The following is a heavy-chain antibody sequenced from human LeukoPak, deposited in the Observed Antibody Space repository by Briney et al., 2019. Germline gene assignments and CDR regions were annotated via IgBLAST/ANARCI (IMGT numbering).Heavy chain of an antibody. D-gene: IGHD3-16*01. V-gene: IGHV4-39*01. J-gene: IGHJ4*02. CDR1: GGSISSSSYY. CDR3: ARRNYGGAALDY. Sequence: SETLSLTCTVSGGSISSSSYYWGWIRQPPGKGLEWIGSIYYSGSTYYNPSLKSRVTISVDTSKNQFSLKLSSVTAADTAVYYCARRNYGGAALDYWGQGTLVTVSS. CDR2: IYYSGST.